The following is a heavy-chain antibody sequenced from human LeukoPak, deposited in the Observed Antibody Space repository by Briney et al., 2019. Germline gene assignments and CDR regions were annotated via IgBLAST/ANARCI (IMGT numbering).Heavy chain of an antibody. J-gene: IGHJ4*02. CDR3: ARSDLGTIHAGPFNY. CDR1: GYTFTNYG. CDR2: ISGYQGST. V-gene: IGHV1-18*01. Sequence: HRASVKVSCKASGYTFTNYGMTWVRQAPGQGLEWIGWISGYQGSTKYAQNFQGRVTMTIDTSTSTAYMDLRSLRSDDTAIYFCARSDLGTIHAGPFNYWGQGTLVAVSS. D-gene: IGHD5-24*01.